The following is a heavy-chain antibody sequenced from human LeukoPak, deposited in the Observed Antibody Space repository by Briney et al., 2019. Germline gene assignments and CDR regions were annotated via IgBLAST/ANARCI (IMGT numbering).Heavy chain of an antibody. V-gene: IGHV3-23*01. Sequence: GGSLRLSCTASGFTFSSYAMTWVRQAPGKGLEWVSVISGSGGGTHYADSVKGRFSISRDTSKNTVYLQMDSLRVEDTAVYYCARYSSGWYFDYWGQGTLVTVSS. CDR2: ISGSGGGT. CDR1: GFTFSSYA. J-gene: IGHJ4*02. CDR3: ARYSSGWYFDY. D-gene: IGHD6-19*01.